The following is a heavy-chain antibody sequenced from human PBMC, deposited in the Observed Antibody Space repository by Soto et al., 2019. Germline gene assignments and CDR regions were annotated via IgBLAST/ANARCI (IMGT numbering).Heavy chain of an antibody. CDR3: AKDRQPDGIWTFDY. CDR1: GFTFSYYA. J-gene: IGHJ4*02. D-gene: IGHD3-9*01. V-gene: IGHV3-30*18. Sequence: GGSLRLSCAASGFTFSYYAMYWVRQAPGKGLEWVAITSFDGSNSKYADSVKGRFTISRDNSKNTVYLQMNSLRAEDTAVYYCAKDRQPDGIWTFDYWGQGTSVTVSS. CDR2: TSFDGSNS.